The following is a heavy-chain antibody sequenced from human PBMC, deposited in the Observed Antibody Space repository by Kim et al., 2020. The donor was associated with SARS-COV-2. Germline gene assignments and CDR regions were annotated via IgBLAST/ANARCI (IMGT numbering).Heavy chain of an antibody. V-gene: IGHV3-33*06. Sequence: GGSLRLSCAASGFTFSSYGMHWVRQAPGKGLEWVAVIWYDGSNKYYADSVKGRFTISRDNSKNTLYLQMNSLRAEDTAVYYCAKDQGRGSYAFDIWGQGTMVTVSS. CDR3: AKDQGRGSYAFDI. CDR1: GFTFSSYG. D-gene: IGHD1-26*01. CDR2: IWYDGSNK. J-gene: IGHJ3*02.